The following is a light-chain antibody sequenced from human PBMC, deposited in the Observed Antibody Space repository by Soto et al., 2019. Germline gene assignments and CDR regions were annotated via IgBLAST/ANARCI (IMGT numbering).Light chain of an antibody. CDR3: LQDYNYPWT. J-gene: IGKJ1*01. Sequence: AIQMTQSPASLSASVGDRVTITCRASQGISHDLGWYQQKPGKAPKVLIYAASSLQTGVPSRFSGSGSGTDFTLTISSLQPEDFATYYCLQDYNYPWTFGQGTKVEIK. CDR2: AAS. V-gene: IGKV1-6*01. CDR1: QGISHD.